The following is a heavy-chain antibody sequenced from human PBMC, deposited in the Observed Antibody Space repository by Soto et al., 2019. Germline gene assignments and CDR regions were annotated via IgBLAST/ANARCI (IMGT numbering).Heavy chain of an antibody. CDR3: ARDSGAYYASSGYYAFDI. V-gene: IGHV1-2*04. CDR2: INPNSGGT. J-gene: IGHJ3*02. D-gene: IGHD3-22*01. Sequence: ASVKVSCKASGYTFTGYYMHWVRQAPGQGLEWMGWINPNSGGTNYAQKFQGWVTMTRDTSISTAYMELSRLRSDDTAVYYCARDSGAYYASSGYYAFDIWGQGTMVTVSS. CDR1: GYTFTGYY.